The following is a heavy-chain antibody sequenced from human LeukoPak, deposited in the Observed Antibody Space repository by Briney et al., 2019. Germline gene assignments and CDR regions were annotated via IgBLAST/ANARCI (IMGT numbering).Heavy chain of an antibody. D-gene: IGHD5-18*01. CDR1: GFTFSSYA. J-gene: IGHJ4*02. CDR3: AKKFDTAPLSPIDY. CDR2: ISGSGGST. V-gene: IGHV3-23*01. Sequence: PGGSLRLSCAASGFTFSSYAMSWIRQAPGKGLEWVSAISGSGGSTYYADSVKGRFTISRDNSKNTLYLQMNSLRAEDTAVYYCAKKFDTAPLSPIDYWGQGTLVTVSS.